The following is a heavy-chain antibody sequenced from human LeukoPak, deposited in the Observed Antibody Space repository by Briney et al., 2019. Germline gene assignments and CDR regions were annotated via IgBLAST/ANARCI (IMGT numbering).Heavy chain of an antibody. Sequence: SETLSLTCTVSGGSISSSSYYWGWIRQPPGKGLEWIGSIYYSGSTYYNPSLKSRVTISVDTSKNQFSLKLSSVTAADTAVYYCARLGGSHYGGFDYWGQGTLVTVSS. CDR1: GGSISSSSYY. D-gene: IGHD1-26*01. V-gene: IGHV4-39*01. CDR3: ARLGGSHYGGFDY. CDR2: IYYSGST. J-gene: IGHJ4*02.